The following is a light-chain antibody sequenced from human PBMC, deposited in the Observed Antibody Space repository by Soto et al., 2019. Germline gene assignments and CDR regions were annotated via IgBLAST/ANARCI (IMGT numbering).Light chain of an antibody. CDR1: SGHSSYI. J-gene: IGLJ2*01. V-gene: IGLV4-60*02. CDR2: LEGSGTY. Sequence: QSVLTQSSSASASLGSSVKLTCTLSSGHSSYIIAWHQQQPGKAPRFLMKLEGSGTYNKGSGVPDRFSGSSSGTDRYLTICNREFEDEAEYYCETWDSNTRVFGGGTKLTVL. CDR3: ETWDSNTRV.